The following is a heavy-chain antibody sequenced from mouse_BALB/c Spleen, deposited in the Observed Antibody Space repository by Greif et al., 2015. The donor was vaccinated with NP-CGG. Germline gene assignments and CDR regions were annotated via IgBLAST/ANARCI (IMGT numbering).Heavy chain of an antibody. Sequence: EVKLMESGGDLVKPGGSLKLSCAASGFTFSSYGMSWVRQTPDKRLEWVATISSGGSYTYYPDSVKGRFTISRDNAKNTLYLQMSSLKSEDTAMYYCARQEVYYAMDYWGQGTSVTVSS. CDR1: GFTFSSYG. CDR2: ISSGGSYT. V-gene: IGHV5-6*01. J-gene: IGHJ4*01. CDR3: ARQEVYYAMDY.